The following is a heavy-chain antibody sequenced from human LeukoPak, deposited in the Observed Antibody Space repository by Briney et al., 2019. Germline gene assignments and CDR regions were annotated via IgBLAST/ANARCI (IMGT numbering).Heavy chain of an antibody. D-gene: IGHD2-2*01. CDR2: ISAYNGNT. CDR1: GYTFTSYG. V-gene: IGHV1-18*01. J-gene: IGHJ6*03. Sequence: ASVKVSCKASGYTFTSYGISWVRQAPGQGLEWMGWISAYNGNTNYAQKLQGRVTMTTDTSTRTAYMELRSLRSDDTAVYYCARDGVVPAAMSDYYYYHMDVWGKGTTVTVSS. CDR3: ARDGVVPAAMSDYYYYHMDV.